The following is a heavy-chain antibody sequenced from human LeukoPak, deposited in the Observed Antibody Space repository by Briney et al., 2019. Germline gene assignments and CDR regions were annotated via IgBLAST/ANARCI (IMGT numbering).Heavy chain of an antibody. CDR2: DTSSTTST. CDR3: SKAPLGACAGAVCYYLDV. CDR1: GFSISHYA. D-gene: IGHD2-8*02. J-gene: IGHJ6*03. V-gene: IGHV3-23*01. Sequence: TGGSLRLSCTASGFSISHYAMSWVRQAPGKGLEWVSADTSSTTSTYYASSVRGRFTISRDNSMNTLYLQMNSLRADDTAVYYCSKAPLGACAGAVCYYLDVWGKGTTVIVSS.